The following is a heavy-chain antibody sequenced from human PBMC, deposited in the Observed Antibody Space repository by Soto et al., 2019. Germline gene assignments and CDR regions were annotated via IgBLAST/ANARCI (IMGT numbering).Heavy chain of an antibody. CDR1: GYNFNQYY. CDR3: TRGLEDSDVPRWDY. CDR2: INLSGGTT. Sequence: QVQLMQSGAEVRKPGASVRLSCETSGYNFNQYYIHWVRQAPGQGLEWMGIINLSGGTTEYAHKFRGRVTVTGDTSTKTAYMELRSLRSEDTAMYFCTRGLEDSDVPRWDYWGQGTLVIVSS. V-gene: IGHV1-46*02. D-gene: IGHD1-26*01. J-gene: IGHJ4*02.